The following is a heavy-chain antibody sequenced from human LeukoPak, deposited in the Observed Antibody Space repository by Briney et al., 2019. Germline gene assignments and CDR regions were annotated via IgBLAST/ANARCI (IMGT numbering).Heavy chain of an antibody. CDR3: ARTDILTGYYRPGNWFDP. V-gene: IGHV4-59*08. D-gene: IGHD3-9*01. J-gene: IGHJ5*02. CDR1: GASISSYY. Sequence: PSETLSLTCPVSGASISSYYWSWIRLPPGKGLEWVGYIYYSGSTNYNPSLKSRVTISVDTSKNQFSLKLSSVTAADTAVYYCARTDILTGYYRPGNWFDPWGQGTLVTVSS. CDR2: IYYSGST.